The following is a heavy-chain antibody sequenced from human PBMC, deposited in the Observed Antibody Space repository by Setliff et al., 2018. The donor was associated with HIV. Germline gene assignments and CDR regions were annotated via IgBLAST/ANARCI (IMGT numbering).Heavy chain of an antibody. CDR2: IYYSGST. Sequence: TSETLSLTCTVSGGSISSHYWSWIRQPPGKGLEWIGSIYYSGSTNYNPSLKSRVTISVDTSKNQFSLKLSSVTAADTAVYYCARGSYCTNGVCYPSAFDIWGQGTMVTVSS. CDR1: GGSISSHY. D-gene: IGHD2-8*01. J-gene: IGHJ3*02. V-gene: IGHV4-59*11. CDR3: ARGSYCTNGVCYPSAFDI.